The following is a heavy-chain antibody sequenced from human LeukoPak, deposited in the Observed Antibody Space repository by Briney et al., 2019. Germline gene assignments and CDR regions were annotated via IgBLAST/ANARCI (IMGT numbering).Heavy chain of an antibody. CDR3: AKSIFSVAGQKYFDY. CDR2: ISGSGGST. J-gene: IGHJ4*02. D-gene: IGHD6-19*01. V-gene: IGHV3-23*01. CDR1: GFTFSSYA. Sequence: GGSRRLSCAASGFTFSSYAMSWVRQAPGKGLEWVSAISGSGGSTYYADSVKGRFTISRDNSKNTLYLQMNSLRAEDTAVYYCAKSIFSVAGQKYFDYWGQGTLVTVSS.